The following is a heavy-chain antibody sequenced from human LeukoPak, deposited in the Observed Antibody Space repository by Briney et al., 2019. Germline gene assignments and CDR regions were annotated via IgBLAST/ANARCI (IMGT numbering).Heavy chain of an antibody. Sequence: SETLSLTCTVSGGSTSSDHWSWIRQPPEKGLEWFGYIYYSGSTNYNPSLKSRVTISVDTSKHQFSLKLYSVTAADTAVYYCARIGHEDYYFDYWGQGTLVTVSS. J-gene: IGHJ4*02. CDR2: IYYSGST. V-gene: IGHV4-59*01. CDR1: GGSTSSDH. CDR3: ARIGHEDYYFDY.